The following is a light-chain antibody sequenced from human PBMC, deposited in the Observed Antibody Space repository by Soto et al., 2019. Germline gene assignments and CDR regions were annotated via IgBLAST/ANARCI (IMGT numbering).Light chain of an antibody. CDR2: TTS. Sequence: DIHITQSPSSLSASVGERVNITCRASQGIGNDLNWYQQKPGKAPKRLIFTTSNLQNGVPSRFSGSGSGTEFTLTITSLQPEDFATYYCLQHNTYPLTFGGGTKVDIK. V-gene: IGKV1-17*01. CDR1: QGIGND. CDR3: LQHNTYPLT. J-gene: IGKJ4*01.